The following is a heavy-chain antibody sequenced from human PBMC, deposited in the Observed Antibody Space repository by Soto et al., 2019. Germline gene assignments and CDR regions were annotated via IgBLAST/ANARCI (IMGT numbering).Heavy chain of an antibody. CDR2: ISGSGGST. J-gene: IGHJ4*02. CDR1: GFTFNSHA. D-gene: IGHD3-10*01. V-gene: IGHV3-23*01. CDR3: AKGWGYGSGTYYKLGCEY. Sequence: GGSLRLSCAASGFTFNSHAMTWVRQAPGKGLEWVSTISGSGGSTYYADSVKGRFTISGDNSQNTVYLQMNSLRAEDTAEYYCAKGWGYGSGTYYKLGCEYWGRGTLVTVSS.